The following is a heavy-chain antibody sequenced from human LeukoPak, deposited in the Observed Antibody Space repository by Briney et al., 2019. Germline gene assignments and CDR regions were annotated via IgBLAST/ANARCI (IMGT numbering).Heavy chain of an antibody. J-gene: IGHJ4*02. CDR1: GFAFSSYG. V-gene: IGHV3-30*18. D-gene: IGHD2-15*01. Sequence: GRSLRLSCAASGFAFSSYGMHWVRQAPGKGLEWVAVISHDGSNKYYADSVKGRFTISRDNSKNTLYLQMNSLRAEDTAVYYCAKDPNTYCSGGSCPNGYWGQGTLVTVSS. CDR2: ISHDGSNK. CDR3: AKDPNTYCSGGSCPNGY.